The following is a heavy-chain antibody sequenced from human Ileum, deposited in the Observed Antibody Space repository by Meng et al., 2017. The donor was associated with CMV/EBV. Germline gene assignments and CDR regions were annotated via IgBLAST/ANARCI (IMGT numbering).Heavy chain of an antibody. Sequence: GESLKISCAASGFTFSSYAMSWVRQAPGKGLEWVSETSGNGGNTYYADSVKGRFTISRDNSKNTLYLQINSLRAEDTAVYYCAKSPGWELPFDYWGQGTLVTVSS. V-gene: IGHV3-23*01. CDR1: GFTFSSYA. D-gene: IGHD1-26*01. J-gene: IGHJ4*02. CDR2: TSGNGGNT. CDR3: AKSPGWELPFDY.